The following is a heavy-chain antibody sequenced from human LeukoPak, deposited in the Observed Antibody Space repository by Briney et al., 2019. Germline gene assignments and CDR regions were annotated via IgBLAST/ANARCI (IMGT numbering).Heavy chain of an antibody. CDR3: ARAQINDYVWGSYPTSWFDP. CDR2: TYTSGST. D-gene: IGHD3-16*02. J-gene: IGHJ5*02. CDR1: GGSISSGSYY. V-gene: IGHV4-61*02. Sequence: SETLSLTCTVSGGSISSGSYYWSWIRQPAGKGLEWIGRTYTSGSTNYNPSLKSRVTISVDTSKNQFSLKLSSVTAADTAVYYCARAQINDYVWGSYPTSWFDPWGQGTLVTVSS.